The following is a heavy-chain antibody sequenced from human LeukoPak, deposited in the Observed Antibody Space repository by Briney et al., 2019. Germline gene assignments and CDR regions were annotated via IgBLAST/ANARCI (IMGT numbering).Heavy chain of an antibody. CDR2: IYYSGNT. CDR3: ARHRGGYDDGIDY. Sequence: SETLSLTCAVYGGSFSGYYWSWIRQPPGKGLEWIGSIYYSGNTFYNPSLQSRVTISVDTSKNQFSLTLSSVTAADTALCYCARHRGGYDDGIDYWGQGTLVTVSS. J-gene: IGHJ4*02. V-gene: IGHV4-34*01. D-gene: IGHD5-12*01. CDR1: GGSFSGYY.